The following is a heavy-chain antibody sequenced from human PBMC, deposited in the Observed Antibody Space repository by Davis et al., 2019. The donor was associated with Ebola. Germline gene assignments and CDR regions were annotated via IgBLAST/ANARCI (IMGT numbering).Heavy chain of an antibody. CDR2: INPNTGGT. J-gene: IGHJ6*03. D-gene: IGHD6-13*01. CDR1: GYTFTDYY. Sequence: ASVKVSCKASGYTFTDYYMHWVRQAPGQGLEWMGWINPNTGGTNYAQKFQGRVTMTRDTSISTAYMDLSRLTSDDTAVYYCARDRGRQQGEWGYYYTDVWGKGTTVTVSS. V-gene: IGHV1-2*02. CDR3: ARDRGRQQGEWGYYYTDV.